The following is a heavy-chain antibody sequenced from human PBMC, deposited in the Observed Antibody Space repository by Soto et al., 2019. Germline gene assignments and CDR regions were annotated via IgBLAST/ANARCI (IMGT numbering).Heavy chain of an antibody. J-gene: IGHJ4*02. CDR1: GGTFSSYA. D-gene: IGHD2-21*02. V-gene: IGHV1-69*01. CDR2: IIPIFGTA. CDR3: ARDRRAYCGGDCYFFDY. Sequence: QVPLVQSGAEVKKPGSSVKVSCKASGGTFSSYAISWVRQAPGQGLEWMGGIIPIFGTANYAQKFQGRVTITADESTSTAYMELSSLRSEDTAVYYCARDRRAYCGGDCYFFDYWGQGTLVTVSS.